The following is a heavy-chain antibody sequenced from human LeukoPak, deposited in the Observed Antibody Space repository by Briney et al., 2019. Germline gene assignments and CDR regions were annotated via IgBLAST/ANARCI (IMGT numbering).Heavy chain of an antibody. D-gene: IGHD6-13*01. Sequence: SETLSLTCTVSGGSISSYYWSWIRQPAGKGLEWIGRIYTSGSTNYNPSLKSRVTMSVDTSKNQFSLKLSSVTAADTAVYYCARDGYSISWHFFDYWGQGTLVTVSS. CDR3: ARDGYSISWHFFDY. V-gene: IGHV4-4*07. J-gene: IGHJ4*02. CDR2: IYTSGST. CDR1: GGSISSYY.